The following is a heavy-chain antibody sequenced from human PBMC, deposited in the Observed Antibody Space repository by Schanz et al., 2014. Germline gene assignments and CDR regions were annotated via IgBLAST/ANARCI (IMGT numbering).Heavy chain of an antibody. J-gene: IGHJ4*02. CDR3: AKTLVPGRTQTFGN. D-gene: IGHD2-8*02. CDR2: IYYRGNT. Sequence: QVQLQESGPGLVEPSQTLSLTCTVSGDSISSAYWSWIRQHPGKGLEWIGFIYYRGNTYYNPSLKSRVSISLDPSKTQFFLNLNSLTAADTAVYYCAKTLVPGRTQTFGNWGRGTLVTVSS. V-gene: IGHV4-31*03. CDR1: GDSISSAY.